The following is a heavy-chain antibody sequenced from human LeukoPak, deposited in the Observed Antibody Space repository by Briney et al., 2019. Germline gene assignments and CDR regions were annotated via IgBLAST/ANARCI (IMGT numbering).Heavy chain of an antibody. D-gene: IGHD5-18*01. CDR1: GGSFSGYY. J-gene: IGHJ5*01. V-gene: IGHV4-34*01. Sequence: SSETLSLTCAVYGGSFSGYYWSWIRQPPGKGLEWIGEINHSGSTNYNPSLKSRVTISVDTSKNQFSLKLSSVTAADTAVYYCARKPWSSKAVRFDSWGQGTLVTVSS. CDR2: INHSGST. CDR3: ARKPWSSKAVRFDS.